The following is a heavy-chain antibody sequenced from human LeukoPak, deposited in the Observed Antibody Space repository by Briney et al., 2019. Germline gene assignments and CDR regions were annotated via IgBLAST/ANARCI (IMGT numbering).Heavy chain of an antibody. V-gene: IGHV3-33*01. J-gene: IGHJ3*02. CDR1: GFTFNRYG. D-gene: IGHD3-10*01. CDR3: ARGITVVRESDAFDI. Sequence: PGGSLRLSCAASGFTFNRYGMHWVRQAPGKGLEWVAVIWDDGSKKYYADSVKGRFTISRDNAKNSLYLQMNSLRAEDTAMYYCARGITVVRESDAFDIWGQGTMVTVSS. CDR2: IWDDGSKK.